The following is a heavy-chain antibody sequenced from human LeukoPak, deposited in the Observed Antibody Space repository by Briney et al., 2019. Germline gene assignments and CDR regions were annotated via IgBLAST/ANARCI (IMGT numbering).Heavy chain of an antibody. CDR3: ARRQQWLYFDS. CDR2: ISTSGSTI. V-gene: IGHV3-48*03. Sequence: GGSLRLSCAASGFTFSNYEMNWVRQAPGKGLEWVSYISTSGSTIYYADSVKGRFTISRDNTKKSLYLQMNSLRAEDTAVYYCARRQQWLYFDSWGQGTLVTVSS. J-gene: IGHJ4*02. D-gene: IGHD6-19*01. CDR1: GFTFSNYE.